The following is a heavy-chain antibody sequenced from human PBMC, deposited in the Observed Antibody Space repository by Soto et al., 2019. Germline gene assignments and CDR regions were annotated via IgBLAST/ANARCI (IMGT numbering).Heavy chain of an antibody. J-gene: IGHJ6*02. CDR3: ALRRVMGAARKHNYYYPMTV. Sequence: SETLSLTCDVSGDSISSFNWWNWVRQPPGEGLQWIGEIYSTGTTKYNPSLESRVTISVDGSKNQFSLRLTSVTAADTAVYYCALRRVMGAARKHNYYYPMTVWGQGTTVTVS. CDR2: IYSTGTT. V-gene: IGHV4-4*02. D-gene: IGHD3-10*01. CDR1: GDSISSFNW.